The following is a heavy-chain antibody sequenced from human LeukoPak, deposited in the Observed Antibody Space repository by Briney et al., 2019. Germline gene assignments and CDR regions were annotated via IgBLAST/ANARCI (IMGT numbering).Heavy chain of an antibody. CDR1: GFTFSDYY. CDR2: IKPDGSEQ. Sequence: PGGSLRLSCAASGFTFSDYYMSWVRQAPGEGLDWVAAIKPDGSEQYYVDSVKGRFTISRDNAKNSLFLQMNSLRAEDTALYYCARGGKSGAAYTNWLDSWGQGTLVPVSS. V-gene: IGHV3-7*01. CDR3: ARGGKSGAAYTNWLDS. J-gene: IGHJ5*01. D-gene: IGHD6-25*01.